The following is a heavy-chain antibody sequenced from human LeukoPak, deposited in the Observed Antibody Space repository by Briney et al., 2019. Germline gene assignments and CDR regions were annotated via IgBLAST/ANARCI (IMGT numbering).Heavy chain of an antibody. CDR2: IIPIFGTA. D-gene: IGHD4-17*01. CDR1: GGTFSSYA. V-gene: IGHV1-69*05. Sequence: SVKVSCKASGGTFSSYAISWVRQAPGQGLEWMGGIIPIFGTANYAEKFQGRVTITTDESTSTAYMELSSLRSEDTAVYYCARGRDYGDYAGGDYWGQGNLGTLS. J-gene: IGHJ4*02. CDR3: ARGRDYGDYAGGDY.